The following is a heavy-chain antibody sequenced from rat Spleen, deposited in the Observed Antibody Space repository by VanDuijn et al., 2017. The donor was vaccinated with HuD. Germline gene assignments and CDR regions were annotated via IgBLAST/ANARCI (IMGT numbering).Heavy chain of an antibody. J-gene: IGHJ2*01. D-gene: IGHD1-7*01. CDR3: ARHAGLRYYFDY. Sequence: EVQLVESGGGLVQPGRSLKLSCAASGFTFSNYDMAWVRQAPTKGLEWVASISTSGGSTYYRDSVKGRFTISRDNAKSTLYLQMDSLRSEDTATYYCARHAGLRYYFDYWGQGVMVTVSS. CDR2: ISTSGGST. V-gene: IGHV5-25*01. CDR1: GFTFSNYD.